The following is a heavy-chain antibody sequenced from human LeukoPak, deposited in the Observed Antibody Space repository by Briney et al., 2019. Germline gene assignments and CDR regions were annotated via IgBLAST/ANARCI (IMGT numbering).Heavy chain of an antibody. Sequence: PGGSLRLSCAASGFTFSSYVMSWVRQAPGKGLEWVSVISGSGGSTYYADSVKGRFTISRDNSKNTLYLQMNSLRAEDTAVYYCASLAEYVEVFGDYWGQGTLVTVSS. CDR3: ASLAEYVEVFGDY. CDR2: ISGSGGST. V-gene: IGHV3-23*01. D-gene: IGHD3-16*01. CDR1: GFTFSSYV. J-gene: IGHJ4*02.